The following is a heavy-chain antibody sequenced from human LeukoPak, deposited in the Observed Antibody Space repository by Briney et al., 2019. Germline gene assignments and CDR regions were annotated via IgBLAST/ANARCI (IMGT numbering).Heavy chain of an antibody. CDR2: IYSGGST. CDR3: ARVGAGGYGGYDY. J-gene: IGHJ4*02. CDR1: GFTVSSNF. Sequence: GGSLRLSCAASGFTVSSNFMSWVRQAPGKGLEWVSVIYSGGSTYYADSVKGGFTISRDNSKNTLYLQMNSLRAEDTAVYYCARVGAGGYGGYDYWGQGTLVTVSS. V-gene: IGHV3-53*01. D-gene: IGHD5-12*01.